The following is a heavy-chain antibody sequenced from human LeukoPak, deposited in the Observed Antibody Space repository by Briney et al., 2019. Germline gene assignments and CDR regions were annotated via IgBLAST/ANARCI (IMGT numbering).Heavy chain of an antibody. V-gene: IGHV4-39*07. J-gene: IGHJ5*02. CDR1: GGSLRSTYY. CDR2: MYYTGTT. CDR3: ARDWGTPMAHTDH. D-gene: IGHD5-18*01. Sequence: KPSETLSLTCTVSGGSLRSTYYWGWIRQPPGKGLERMGSMYYTGTTYYNPSLKTRVTMSFDTSKNQFSLNLSSVTAADTAVYYCARDWGTPMAHTDHWGQGTLVTVSS.